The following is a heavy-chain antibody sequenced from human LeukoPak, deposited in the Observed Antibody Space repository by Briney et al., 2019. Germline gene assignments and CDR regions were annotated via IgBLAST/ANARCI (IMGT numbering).Heavy chain of an antibody. CDR2: ISSSSSYI. CDR1: GFTFSSYS. CDR3: ARDLGYYDILTGYYVVLHFDY. V-gene: IGHV3-21*01. D-gene: IGHD3-9*01. J-gene: IGHJ4*02. Sequence: GGSLRLSCAASGFTFSSYSMNWVRQAPGKGLEWVSSISSSSSYIYYADSVKGRFTISRDNAKNSLYLQMNSLRAEDTAVYYCARDLGYYDILTGYYVVLHFDYWGQGALVTVSS.